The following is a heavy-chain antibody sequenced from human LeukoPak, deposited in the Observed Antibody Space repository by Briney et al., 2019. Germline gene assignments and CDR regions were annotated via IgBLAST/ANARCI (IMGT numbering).Heavy chain of an antibody. CDR2: IIPILGIA. CDR1: GYTFTSYG. Sequence: ASVKVSCKASGYTFTSYGISWVRQAPGQGLEWMGRIIPILGIANYAQKFQGRVTMTTDTSTSTAYMELRSLRSDDTAVYYCARGSYYDSSRNFDYWGQGTLVTVSS. CDR3: ARGSYYDSSRNFDY. J-gene: IGHJ4*02. V-gene: IGHV1-18*01. D-gene: IGHD3-22*01.